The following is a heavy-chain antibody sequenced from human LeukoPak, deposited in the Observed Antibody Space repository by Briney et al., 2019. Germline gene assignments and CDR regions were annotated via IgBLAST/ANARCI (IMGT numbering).Heavy chain of an antibody. CDR1: GFTFSNYA. V-gene: IGHV3-23*01. CDR3: AKDVCTSPRCLLYSDS. D-gene: IGHD2-8*01. CDR2: INYSGTSP. J-gene: IGHJ4*02. Sequence: SGGSLRLSCAASGFTFSNYAMTWVRQAPGKGLEWVSGINYSGTSPYYADSVKGRFSVSRDNSKNTLYLQMNRLRVEDTAVYFCAKDVCTSPRCLLYSDSWGQGTLVTVSS.